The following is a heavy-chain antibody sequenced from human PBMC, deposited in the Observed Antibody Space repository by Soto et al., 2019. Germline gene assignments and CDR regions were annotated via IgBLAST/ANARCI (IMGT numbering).Heavy chain of an antibody. V-gene: IGHV3-30-3*01. J-gene: IGHJ6*02. Sequence: QVHLVESGGGVVQAGRSLTLSCAASGFPFISYAIHWVRQAPGKGLEWVAAISHDGGIKHYADSVKGRFTISRDNSKNTLYLQMNSVRDEDTAVYYCAREHDALVVWGQGTTVTVAS. D-gene: IGHD1-1*01. CDR1: GFPFISYA. CDR3: AREHDALVV. CDR2: ISHDGGIK.